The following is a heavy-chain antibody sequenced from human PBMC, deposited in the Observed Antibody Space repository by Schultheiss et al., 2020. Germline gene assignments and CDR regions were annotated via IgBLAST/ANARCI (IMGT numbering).Heavy chain of an antibody. V-gene: IGHV4-4*07. D-gene: IGHD1-26*01. CDR3: AREPPARRERYGFDY. Sequence: SETLSLTCTVSGGSISSYYWSWIRQPPGKGLEWIGSIYTSGSTYYNPSLKSRVTISVDTSKNQFSLKLSSVTAADTAVYYCAREPPARRERYGFDYWGQGTLVTVSS. J-gene: IGHJ4*02. CDR1: GGSISSYY. CDR2: IYTSGST.